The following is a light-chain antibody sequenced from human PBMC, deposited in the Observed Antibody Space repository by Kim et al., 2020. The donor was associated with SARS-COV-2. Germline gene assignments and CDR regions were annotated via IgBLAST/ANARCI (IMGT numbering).Light chain of an antibody. CDR2: DVS. J-gene: IGLJ3*02. V-gene: IGLV2-14*03. CDR1: SSDVGGYNF. CDR3: SSYASRTTWV. Sequence: GQSITISCTGTSSDVGGYNFVSWFQQHPGKAPKLMIFDVSDRPSGISNRFSGSKSGNTASLTISGLQAEDEADYYCSSYASRTTWVFGGGTKVTVL.